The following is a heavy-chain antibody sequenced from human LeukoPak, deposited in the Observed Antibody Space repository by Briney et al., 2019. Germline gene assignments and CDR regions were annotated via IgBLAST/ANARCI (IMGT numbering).Heavy chain of an antibody. D-gene: IGHD3-22*01. J-gene: IGHJ4*02. CDR3: TTSNYFYDSNGWH. Sequence: GGSLRLSCAASGFTFSNAWMNWVRQAPGKGLEWVGRVKSEADGGTADYAAPVKGRFTISRDDSKNTLFLQMNSLKTEDTAVYYCTTSNYFYDSNGWHWGQGTLVAVSS. V-gene: IGHV3-15*07. CDR1: GFTFSNAW. CDR2: VKSEADGGTA.